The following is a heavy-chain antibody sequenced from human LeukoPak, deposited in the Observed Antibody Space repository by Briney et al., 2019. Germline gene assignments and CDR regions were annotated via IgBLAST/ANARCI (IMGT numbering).Heavy chain of an antibody. Sequence: GGSLRLSCAASGLTFSNAWMSWVRQAPGKGLEWVGRIKSKTDGGTTDYAAPVKGRFTISRDDSKNTLYLQMNSLKTEDTAVYYCTTGSIVVVTANVYWGQGTLVTVSS. CDR2: IKSKTDGGTT. D-gene: IGHD2-21*02. CDR1: GLTFSNAW. J-gene: IGHJ4*02. CDR3: TTGSIVVVTANVY. V-gene: IGHV3-15*01.